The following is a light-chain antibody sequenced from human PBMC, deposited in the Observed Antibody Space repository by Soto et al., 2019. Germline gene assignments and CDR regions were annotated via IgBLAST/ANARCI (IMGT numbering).Light chain of an antibody. CDR3: QQRYKTPHT. Sequence: DIQMTQSPSSLSASVGDRVTITCRASQGVSAYLLWYQQRQGTAPRLLIYAASNLVSGVPSRFSGSGAGTTFTLTISSLQPEDVATYYGQQRYKTPHTVGQGTKRETK. J-gene: IGKJ2*01. CDR1: QGVSAY. V-gene: IGKV1-39*01. CDR2: AAS.